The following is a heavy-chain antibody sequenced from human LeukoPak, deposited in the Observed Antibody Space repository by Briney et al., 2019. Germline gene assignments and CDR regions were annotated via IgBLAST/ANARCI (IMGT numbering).Heavy chain of an antibody. CDR3: ARDMDYYYDSSGFTFDY. V-gene: IGHV7-4-1*02. CDR2: INTNTGNP. D-gene: IGHD3-22*01. Sequence: GASVKVSCKASGYTFTGYYMHWVRQAPGRGLEWMGWINTNTGNPTSAQGFTGRFVFSLDTSVSTAYLQISGLKAEDTAVYYCARDMDYYYDSSGFTFDYWGQGTLVTVSS. J-gene: IGHJ4*02. CDR1: GYTFTGYY.